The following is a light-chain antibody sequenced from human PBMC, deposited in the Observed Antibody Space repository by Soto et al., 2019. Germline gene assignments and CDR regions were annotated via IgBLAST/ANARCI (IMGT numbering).Light chain of an antibody. CDR1: QSVSSNY. CDR2: GAS. Sequence: EIVLTHPAGTLSLSPGERVTLSCRASQSVSSNYLAWYQQKPGQAPRLLIYGASSRAAGIPDRFSGSGSGTDFTLTISRLEPEDFAVYYCHQYGDSLWTFGQGTKVDIK. CDR3: HQYGDSLWT. V-gene: IGKV3-20*01. J-gene: IGKJ1*01.